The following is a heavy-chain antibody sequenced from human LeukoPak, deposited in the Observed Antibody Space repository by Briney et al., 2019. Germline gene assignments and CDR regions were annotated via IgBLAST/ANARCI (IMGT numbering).Heavy chain of an antibody. CDR3: ARDRGVEQYYYDSSGDYFDY. Sequence: PGGSLRLSCAASGFTFSSYAMHWVRQAPGKGLEWVAVISYDGSNKYYADSVKGRFTISRDNSKNTLYLQMNSLRAEDTAVYYCARDRGVEQYYYDSSGDYFDYWGQGTLVTVSS. CDR1: GFTFSSYA. CDR2: ISYDGSNK. J-gene: IGHJ4*02. V-gene: IGHV3-30*04. D-gene: IGHD3-22*01.